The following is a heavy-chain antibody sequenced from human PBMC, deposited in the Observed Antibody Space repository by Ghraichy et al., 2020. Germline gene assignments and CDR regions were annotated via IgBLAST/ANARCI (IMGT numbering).Heavy chain of an antibody. D-gene: IGHD2-2*01. V-gene: IGHV3-23*01. CDR3: AKVDRFCSSTSCRGVDWFDP. J-gene: IGHJ5*02. CDR1: GFTFSSYA. Sequence: GGSLRLSCAASGFTFSSYAMSWVRQAPGKGLEWVSAISGSGGSTYYADSVKGRFTISRDNSKNTLYLQMNSLRAEDTAVYYCAKVDRFCSSTSCRGVDWFDPWGQGTLVTVSS. CDR2: ISGSGGST.